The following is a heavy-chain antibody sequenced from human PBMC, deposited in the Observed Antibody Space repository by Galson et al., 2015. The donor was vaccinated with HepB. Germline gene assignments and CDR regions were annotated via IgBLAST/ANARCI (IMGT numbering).Heavy chain of an antibody. J-gene: IGHJ6*02. CDR1: GFSFRSYT. CDR2: ISGSGGTT. CDR3: AKDRNSSPSSSYGMDV. D-gene: IGHD2-2*01. V-gene: IGHV3-23*01. Sequence: SLRLSCAASGFSFRSYTMTWVRQAPGEGLQWVSGISGSGGTTYYADTVKGRFTISRDNSKNTLYLQMDSLRADDTAVYYCAKDRNSSPSSSYGMDVWGRGTTVTVSS.